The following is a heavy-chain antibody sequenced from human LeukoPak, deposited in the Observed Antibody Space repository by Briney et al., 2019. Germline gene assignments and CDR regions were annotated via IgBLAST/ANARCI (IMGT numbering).Heavy chain of an antibody. D-gene: IGHD3-10*01. CDR1: GFTFSGYR. V-gene: IGHV3-7*01. J-gene: IGHJ6*04. CDR3: ARDRGFGQADV. Sequence: GGSLRLSCAASGFTFSGYRMSWLRQAPGKGLEWVASIKQDGGEKNYVDSVKGRFTISRDNAKNSLYLQMNSLRAEDTAVYYCARDRGFGQADVWGKGTTVTVSS. CDR2: IKQDGGEK.